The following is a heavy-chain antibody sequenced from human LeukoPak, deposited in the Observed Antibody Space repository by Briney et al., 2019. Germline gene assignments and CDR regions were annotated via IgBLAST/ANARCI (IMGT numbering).Heavy chain of an antibody. CDR3: ARRDGKNFYFDY. CDR2: IYSGGNT. D-gene: IGHD5-24*01. J-gene: IGHJ4*02. Sequence: GGSLRLSCAASGFTVSSNYMSWVRQAPGKGLEWVSFIYSGGNTYYTDSVKGRFTISRDNTKNTLYLQVNSLRAEDTAVYYCARRDGKNFYFDYWGQGTLVTASS. V-gene: IGHV3-53*01. CDR1: GFTVSSNY.